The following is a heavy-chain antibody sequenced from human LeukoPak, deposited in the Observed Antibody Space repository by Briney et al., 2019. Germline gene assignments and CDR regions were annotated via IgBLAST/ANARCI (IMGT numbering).Heavy chain of an antibody. Sequence: SETLSLTCTVSGGSISSSSYYWGWIRQPPGKGLEWIGSIYYSGSTYYNPSLKSRVIISVDTSKNQFSLKLSSVTAADTAVYYCARHLRGGAAAGTRWFDPWGQGTLVTVSS. CDR1: GGSISSSSYY. J-gene: IGHJ5*02. V-gene: IGHV4-39*01. CDR2: IYYSGST. CDR3: ARHLRGGAAAGTRWFDP. D-gene: IGHD6-13*01.